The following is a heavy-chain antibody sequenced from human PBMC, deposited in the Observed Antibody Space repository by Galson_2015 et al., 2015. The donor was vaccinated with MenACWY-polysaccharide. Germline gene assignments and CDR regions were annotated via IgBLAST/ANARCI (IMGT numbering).Heavy chain of an antibody. V-gene: IGHV3-33*01. CDR2: ISSDGKNA. CDR3: ARDACSSVNCYSYFFYYMDV. Sequence: PGKGLEWVALISSDGKNAYYADSVRGRFTISRDNSKKTVSLEMNSLRNDDTAVYFCARDACSSVNCYSYFFYYMDVWGKGTTVSVSS. D-gene: IGHD2-2*01. J-gene: IGHJ6*03.